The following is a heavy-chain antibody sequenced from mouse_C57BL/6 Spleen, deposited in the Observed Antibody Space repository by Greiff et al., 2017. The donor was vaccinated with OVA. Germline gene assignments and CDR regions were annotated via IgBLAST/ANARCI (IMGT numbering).Heavy chain of an antibody. CDR2: IDPNSGGT. Sequence: QVHVKQPGAELVKPGASVKLSCKASGYTFTSYWMHWVKQRPGRGLEWIGRIDPNSGGTKYNEKFKSKATLTVDKPSSTAYMQLSSLTSEDSAVYYCARSPYDYDRAWFAYWGQGTLVTVSA. CDR3: ARSPYDYDRAWFAY. CDR1: GYTFTSYW. J-gene: IGHJ3*01. D-gene: IGHD2-4*01. V-gene: IGHV1-72*01.